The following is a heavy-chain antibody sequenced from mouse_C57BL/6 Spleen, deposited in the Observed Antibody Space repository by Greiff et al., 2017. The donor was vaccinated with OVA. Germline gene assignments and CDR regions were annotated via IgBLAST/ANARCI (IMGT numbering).Heavy chain of an antibody. J-gene: IGHJ2*01. CDR2: INPYNGGT. Sequence: VHVKQSGPVLVKPGASVKMSCKASGYTFTDYYMNWVKQSHGKSLEWIGVINPYNGGTSYNQKFKGKATLTVDKSSSTAYMELNSLTSEDSAVYYCARNYDYDERNFDYWGQGTTLTVSS. V-gene: IGHV1-19*01. CDR1: GYTFTDYY. CDR3: ARNYDYDERNFDY. D-gene: IGHD2-4*01.